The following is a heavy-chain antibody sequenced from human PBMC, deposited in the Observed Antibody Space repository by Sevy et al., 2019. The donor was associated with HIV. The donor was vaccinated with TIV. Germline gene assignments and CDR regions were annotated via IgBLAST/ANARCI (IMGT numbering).Heavy chain of an antibody. Sequence: GSLRLSCVVSGFTFSNYALHWVRQTPGKGLEWVARTSSHGSSTYNEDSLKGRFTISRDKSKNILFLQMDSLRPEDTAVYYCASETRDRAGSYIDSWGQGTLVTVSS. D-gene: IGHD1-1*01. CDR1: GFTFSNYA. CDR2: TSSHGSST. V-gene: IGHV3-30*04. J-gene: IGHJ4*02. CDR3: ASETRDRAGSYIDS.